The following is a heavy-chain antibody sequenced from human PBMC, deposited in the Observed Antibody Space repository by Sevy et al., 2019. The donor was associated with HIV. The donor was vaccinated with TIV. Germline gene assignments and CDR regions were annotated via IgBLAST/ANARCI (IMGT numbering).Heavy chain of an antibody. CDR1: GFNFSNYS. CDR2: ISSSGSYI. V-gene: IGHV3-21*01. Sequence: GGSLRLSCAVSGFNFSNYSRDWVRQAPGKGLEWVSSISSSGSYIYYSDSLKGRITISRDNAKNSVYLQMNSLRAEDTAVYYCASQFDYWGQGTLVTVSS. CDR3: ASQFDY. J-gene: IGHJ4*02.